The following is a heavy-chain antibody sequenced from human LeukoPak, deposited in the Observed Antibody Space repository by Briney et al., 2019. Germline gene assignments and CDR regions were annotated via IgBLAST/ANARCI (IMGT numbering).Heavy chain of an antibody. CDR2: IYYSGSA. J-gene: IGHJ4*02. V-gene: IGHV4-39*01. CDR1: GGSLSSGSYY. D-gene: IGHD3-3*01. CDR3: AGHSSYYDFLY. Sequence: SETLSLTCTVSGGSLSSGSYYWGWIRRPPGKGLEWIGSIYYSGSAYYNPSLQTRLAMSVDTSKNQFSLKLTSVTAGDTAFYYCAGHSSYYDFLYWGQGTLVTVSS.